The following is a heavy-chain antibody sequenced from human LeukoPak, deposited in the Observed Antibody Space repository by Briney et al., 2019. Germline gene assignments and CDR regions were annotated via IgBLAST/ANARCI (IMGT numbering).Heavy chain of an antibody. V-gene: IGHV3-48*03. D-gene: IGHD1-1*01. Sequence: GGSLRLSCAASGFTFSSYEMNWVRQAPGKGVEWVSYISSSGSTIYYADSVKGRFTISRDNAKNSLYLQMSSLRAEDTAVYYCARDQDWNDRGGLDYWGQGTLVIVSS. J-gene: IGHJ4*02. CDR3: ARDQDWNDRGGLDY. CDR1: GFTFSSYE. CDR2: ISSSGSTI.